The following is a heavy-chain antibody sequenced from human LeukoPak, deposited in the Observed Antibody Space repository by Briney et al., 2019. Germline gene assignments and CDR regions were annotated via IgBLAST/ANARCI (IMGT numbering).Heavy chain of an antibody. V-gene: IGHV4-59*01. D-gene: IGHD6-19*01. Sequence: SETLSLTCTVSGGSISSYFWSWIRQSPGKGLEWIGYIYYRGSTNHNPSLKSRVTISVDASKNQFSLNLTSVTAADTAVYYCAGASSSGWYPDIDYWGQGTLVTVST. CDR2: IYYRGST. J-gene: IGHJ4*02. CDR3: AGASSSGWYPDIDY. CDR1: GGSISSYF.